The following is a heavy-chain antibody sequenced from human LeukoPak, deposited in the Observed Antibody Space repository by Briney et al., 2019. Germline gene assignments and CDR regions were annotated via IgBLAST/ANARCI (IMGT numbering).Heavy chain of an antibody. CDR1: GGSIRSYY. V-gene: IGHV4-59*01. J-gene: IGHJ4*02. CDR3: ATGVHGIAAAGDYYFDY. D-gene: IGHD6-13*01. CDR2: MYYRGNT. Sequence: PSETLSLTCTVSGGSIRSYYWSWIRQPPGKGLEWIGYMYYRGNTNYNPSLKSRVTISVDTSKNQFSLKLSSVTAADTAVYYCATGVHGIAAAGDYYFDYWGQGTLVTVSS.